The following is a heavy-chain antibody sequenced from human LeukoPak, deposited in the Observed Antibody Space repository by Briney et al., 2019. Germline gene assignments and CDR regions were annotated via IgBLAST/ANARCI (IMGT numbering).Heavy chain of an antibody. CDR2: IYYSGST. Sequence: SETLSLTCTVSGGSISSSSYYWGWIRQPPGKGLEWIGSIYYSGSTNYNPSLKSRVTISVDTSKNQFSLKLSSVTAADTAVYYCARMVYDILTGYYWYYFDYWGQGTLVTVSS. CDR1: GGSISSSSYY. V-gene: IGHV4-39*07. J-gene: IGHJ4*02. D-gene: IGHD3-9*01. CDR3: ARMVYDILTGYYWYYFDY.